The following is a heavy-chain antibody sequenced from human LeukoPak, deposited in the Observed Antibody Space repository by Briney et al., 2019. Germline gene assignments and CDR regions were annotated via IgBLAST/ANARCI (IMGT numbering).Heavy chain of an antibody. CDR2: IKQDGSEK. J-gene: IGHJ3*02. CDR3: ARRHCSSTSCHGRREDAFDI. CDR1: GFTFSSYW. D-gene: IGHD2-2*01. Sequence: PGGSLRLSCAASGFTFSSYWMSWVRQAPGKGLEWVANIKQDGSEKYYVDSVKGRFTISRDNAKNSLYLQMNSLRAEDTAVYYCARRHCSSTSCHGRREDAFDIWGQGTMVTVSS. V-gene: IGHV3-7*01.